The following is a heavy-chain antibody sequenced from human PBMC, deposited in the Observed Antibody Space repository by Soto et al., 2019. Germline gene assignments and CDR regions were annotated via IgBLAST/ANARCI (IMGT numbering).Heavy chain of an antibody. V-gene: IGHV3-74*01. J-gene: IGHJ4*02. Sequence: SLRLSCAASGFTFSNYWIHWVRQAPGKGPMWVSRINGVGTYTNYADSVRGRFSISRDNSENTVYLQMNSLRAEDTAMYYCVRDFRSSDFWGQGTPVTVSS. CDR3: VRDFRSSDF. CDR1: GFTFSNYW. D-gene: IGHD3-3*01. CDR2: INGVGTYT.